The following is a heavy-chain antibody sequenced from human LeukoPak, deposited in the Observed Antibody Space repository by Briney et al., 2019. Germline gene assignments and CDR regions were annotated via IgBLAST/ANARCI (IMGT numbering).Heavy chain of an antibody. J-gene: IGHJ4*02. D-gene: IGHD3-22*01. CDR1: GYSFSSYW. V-gene: IGHV5-10-1*01. CDR2: IDPSDSYT. CDR3: ARNRYYYDFSGYYVDY. Sequence: GESLKISCKGSGYSFSSYWISWVRQMPGKGLEWMGSIDPSDSYTNCSPSFQGHVTISTDKSISTAYLQWSSLRASDTAMYYCARNRYYYDFSGYYVDYWGLGTLVTVSS.